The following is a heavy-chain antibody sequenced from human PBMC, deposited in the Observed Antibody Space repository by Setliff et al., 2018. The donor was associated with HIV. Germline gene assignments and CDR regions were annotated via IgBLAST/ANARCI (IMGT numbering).Heavy chain of an antibody. V-gene: IGHV4-34*01. Sequence: SETLSLTCAVYGGSFSGYYWSWIRQPPGKGLEWVGSIYHDDNTYYNPSLKSRVTISADMSKNHFSLRLNSATAADTAVYYCARRDLTSVPTWGQGTLVTVSS. CDR2: IYHDDNT. CDR3: ARRDLTSVPT. CDR1: GGSFSGYY. J-gene: IGHJ5*02. D-gene: IGHD3-10*01.